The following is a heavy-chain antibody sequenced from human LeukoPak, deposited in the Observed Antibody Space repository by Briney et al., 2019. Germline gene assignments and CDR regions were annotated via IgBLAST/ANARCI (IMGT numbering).Heavy chain of an antibody. J-gene: IGHJ4*02. Sequence: GGSLRLSCAASGFTFSSYWMHWVRQAPGKGLVWVSRINSDGSSTSYADSVKGRFTNSRDNAKNTLYLQMSSLRAEDTAVYYCARSGRYGGYDAHIDNWGQGTLVTVSS. V-gene: IGHV3-74*01. D-gene: IGHD5-12*01. CDR1: GFTFSSYW. CDR2: INSDGSST. CDR3: ARSGRYGGYDAHIDN.